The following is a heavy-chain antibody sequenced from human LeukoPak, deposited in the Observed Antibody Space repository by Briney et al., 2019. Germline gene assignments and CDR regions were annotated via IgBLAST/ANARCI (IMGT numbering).Heavy chain of an antibody. CDR2: INPNSGGT. D-gene: IGHD1-1*01. V-gene: IGHV1-2*02. CDR1: GYTFTGYY. Sequence: ASVKVSCKASGYTFTGYYMHWVRQAPGQGLEWMGWINPNSGGTNYAQKFQGRVTMTRDTSISTAYMDLSRLRSDDAAVYYCARVPSPYQIRWNDVDNRFDPWGQGTLVTVSS. CDR3: ARVPSPYQIRWNDVDNRFDP. J-gene: IGHJ5*02.